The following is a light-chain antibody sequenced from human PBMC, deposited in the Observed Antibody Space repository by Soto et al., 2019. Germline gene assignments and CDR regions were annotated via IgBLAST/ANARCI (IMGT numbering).Light chain of an antibody. CDR2: DVS. Sequence: QSALTQPASVSGSPGQSITISCTGTRSDVGGYNYVSWYQQHPGKAPKLMIYDVSNRPSGVSNRFSGSKSGNTASQTISGLQDEDESDYYCSSYTSSSTLVVFGGGTTLTVL. J-gene: IGLJ2*01. CDR1: RSDVGGYNY. CDR3: SSYTSSSTLVV. V-gene: IGLV2-14*01.